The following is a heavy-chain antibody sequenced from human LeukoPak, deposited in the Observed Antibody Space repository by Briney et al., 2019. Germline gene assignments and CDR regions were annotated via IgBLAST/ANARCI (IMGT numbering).Heavy chain of an antibody. CDR3: AKWPEGAMDYFDY. J-gene: IGHJ4*02. CDR2: ISGDGTRT. D-gene: IGHD3-16*01. Sequence: PGGSLRLSCAASGFSFSSYAMTWARQAPVKGLEWVSAISGDGTRTYYADSVKGRFTISRDNSKNTLYLEMSGLRVEDTAIYYCAKWPEGAMDYFDYWGQGTLVTVSS. CDR1: GFSFSSYA. V-gene: IGHV3-23*01.